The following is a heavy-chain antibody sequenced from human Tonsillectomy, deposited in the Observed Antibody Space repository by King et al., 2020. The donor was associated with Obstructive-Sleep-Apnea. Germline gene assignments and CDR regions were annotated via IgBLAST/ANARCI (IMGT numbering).Heavy chain of an antibody. D-gene: IGHD6-6*01. CDR1: GGSISSGGYS. J-gene: IGHJ4*02. Sequence: LQLQESGSGLVKPSQTLSLTCAVSGGSISSGGYSWSWIRQPPGKGLEWIGYIYHSGSTYYNPSLKSRVTISVDRSKNQFSLKLSSVTAADTAVYYCAREVLAARHFDYWGQGTLVTVSS. V-gene: IGHV4-30-2*01. CDR3: AREVLAARHFDY. CDR2: IYHSGST.